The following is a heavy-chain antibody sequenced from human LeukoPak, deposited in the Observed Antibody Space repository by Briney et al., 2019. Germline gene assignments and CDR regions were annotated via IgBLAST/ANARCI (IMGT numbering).Heavy chain of an antibody. CDR3: ARHCSSTSCYSTAFDI. D-gene: IGHD2-2*02. J-gene: IGHJ3*02. V-gene: IGHV3-23*01. CDR2: ISGSGVNT. CDR1: GFTFNSYP. Sequence: GGSLRLSCAASGFTFNSYPMSWVRQAPGKGLEWVSTISGSGVNTYYADSVKGRFTISRDNAKNSLYLQMNSLRAEDTAEYYCARHCSSTSCYSTAFDIWGQGTMVTVSS.